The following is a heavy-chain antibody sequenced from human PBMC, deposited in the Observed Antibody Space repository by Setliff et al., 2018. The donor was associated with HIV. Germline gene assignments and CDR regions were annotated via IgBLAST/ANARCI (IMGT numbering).Heavy chain of an antibody. V-gene: IGHV4-39*07. CDR1: GGSIGSRSYY. CDR3: ARDPGVLRYFDWLLSPFDY. J-gene: IGHJ4*02. D-gene: IGHD3-9*01. Sequence: SETLSLTCTVSGGSIGSRSYYWGWSRQPTGKGLEWIGSIYYSGSTYYNPSLKSRVTISVDTSKNQFSLKLSSVTAADTAVYYCARDPGVLRYFDWLLSPFDYWGQGTLVTVSS. CDR2: IYYSGST.